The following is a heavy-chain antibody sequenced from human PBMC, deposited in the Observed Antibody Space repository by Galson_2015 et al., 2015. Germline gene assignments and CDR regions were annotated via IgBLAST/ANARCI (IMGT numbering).Heavy chain of an antibody. CDR3: AKDPNGDYVGAFDT. CDR1: GFTLNSYG. V-gene: IGHV3-23*01. D-gene: IGHD4-17*01. CDR2: ITVSGSTT. J-gene: IGHJ3*02. Sequence: SLRLSCAASGFTLNSYGMTWVRQAPGKGLEWVASITVSGSTTSYADSVRGRFTISRDNPKNTLYLQMYSLRAEDTAIYYCAKDPNGDYVGAFDTWGQGTMVTVSS.